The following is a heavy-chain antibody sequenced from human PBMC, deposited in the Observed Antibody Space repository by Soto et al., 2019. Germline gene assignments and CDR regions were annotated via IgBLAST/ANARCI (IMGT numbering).Heavy chain of an antibody. V-gene: IGHV3-33*01. Sequence: LRLSCAASGFTFSSYGMHWVRQAPGKGLEWVAVIWYDGSNKYYADSVKGRFTISRDNSKNTLYLQMNSLRAEDTAVYYCARAMGVLRYFDWPSDYYYGMDVWGQGTTVTVSS. J-gene: IGHJ6*02. CDR3: ARAMGVLRYFDWPSDYYYGMDV. D-gene: IGHD3-9*01. CDR2: IWYDGSNK. CDR1: GFTFSSYG.